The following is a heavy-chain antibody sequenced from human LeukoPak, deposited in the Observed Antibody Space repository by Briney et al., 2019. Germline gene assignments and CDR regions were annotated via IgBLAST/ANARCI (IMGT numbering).Heavy chain of an antibody. CDR1: GFTFNNYG. J-gene: IGHJ4*02. CDR3: AKGYYYDSDGYYQHFDY. D-gene: IGHD3-22*01. V-gene: IGHV3-30*18. CDR2: ISYDGSNK. Sequence: PGGSLRLSCAVSGFTFNNYGIHWVRQAPGKGLEWVALISYDGSNKYYADSVKGRFTISRDNSKNTLYLQMNSLRAEDTAVYYCAKGYYYDSDGYYQHFDYWGQGTLVTVSS.